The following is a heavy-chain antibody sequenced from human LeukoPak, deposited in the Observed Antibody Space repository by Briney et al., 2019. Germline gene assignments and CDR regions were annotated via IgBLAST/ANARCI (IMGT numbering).Heavy chain of an antibody. CDR2: IYYSGST. CDR1: GGSISSYY. J-gene: IGHJ5*02. D-gene: IGHD1-26*01. Sequence: PSETLSLTCTVSGGSISSYYWSWIRQPPGKGLEWIGYIYYSGSTNYNPSLKSRVTISVDTSKNQFSLKLSSVTAADTAVYYCARDTGVGATISWGQGTLVTVSS. V-gene: IGHV4-59*12. CDR3: ARDTGVGATIS.